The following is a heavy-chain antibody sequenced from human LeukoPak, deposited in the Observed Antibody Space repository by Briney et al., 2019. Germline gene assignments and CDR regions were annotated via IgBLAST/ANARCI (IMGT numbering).Heavy chain of an antibody. J-gene: IGHJ5*02. CDR2: INHSGST. CDR1: GGSISSSSYY. V-gene: IGHV4-39*07. Sequence: SETLSLTCTVSGGSISSSSYYWGWIRQPPGKGLEWIGEINHSGSTNYNPSLKSRVTISVDTSKNQFSLKLSSVTAADTAVYYCARAGFDPWGQGTLVTVSS. CDR3: ARAGFDP.